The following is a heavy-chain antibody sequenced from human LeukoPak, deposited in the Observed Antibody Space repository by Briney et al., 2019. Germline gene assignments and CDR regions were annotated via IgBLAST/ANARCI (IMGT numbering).Heavy chain of an antibody. CDR1: GGTFSSSA. D-gene: IGHD3-3*02. CDR3: AASVLARAFDI. J-gene: IGHJ3*02. Sequence: SVKVSCKASGGTFSSSAMQWVRQARGQRLEWIGWIVVGSGNTNYAQKFQERVTITRDMSTSTAYMELSSLRSEDTAVYYCAASVLARAFDIWGQGTMVTVSS. V-gene: IGHV1-58*02. CDR2: IVVGSGNT.